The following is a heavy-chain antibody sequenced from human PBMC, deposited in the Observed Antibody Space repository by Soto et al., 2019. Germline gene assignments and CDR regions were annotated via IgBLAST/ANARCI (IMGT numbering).Heavy chain of an antibody. J-gene: IGHJ4*02. CDR1: GGSIGTYY. V-gene: IGHV4-59*12. D-gene: IGHD3-3*01. CDR2: IYYRGNT. Sequence: SETLSITCTVSGGSIGTYYWSWIRQPPGKGLEWIGYIYYRGNTDHNPSLKSRVTISLDTPKNQFSLKLSSVTAADTAVYYCASGLDFDLLSGYSENIDFWGQGTLVNVSS. CDR3: ASGLDFDLLSGYSENIDF.